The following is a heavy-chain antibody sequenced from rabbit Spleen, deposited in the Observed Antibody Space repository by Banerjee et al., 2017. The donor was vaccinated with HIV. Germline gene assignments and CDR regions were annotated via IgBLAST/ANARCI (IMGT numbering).Heavy chain of an antibody. J-gene: IGHJ4*01. D-gene: IGHD1-1*01. CDR1: GVSFSFNNY. Sequence: QEKLVESGGGLVQPEGSLTLTCTASGVSFSFNNYMCWVRQAPGKGLEWIGCIDVGSSDFTYFAAWAKGRFTISKASSTSVTLQMTSLTAADTATYFCARDLVAVIGWNFNLWGPGTLVTVS. CDR2: IDVGSSDFT. V-gene: IGHV1S45*01. CDR3: ARDLVAVIGWNFNL.